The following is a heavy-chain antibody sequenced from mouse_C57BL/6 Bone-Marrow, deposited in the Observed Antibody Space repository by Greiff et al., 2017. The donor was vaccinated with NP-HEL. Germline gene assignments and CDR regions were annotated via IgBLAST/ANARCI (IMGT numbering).Heavy chain of an antibody. Sequence: EVKLVESGGGLVQPGGSLCLSCAASGFTLTDYYMSWVRQPPGKALEWLGFIRNKANGYTTEYSASVKGRFTISRDNSQSILYLQMNALRADDSATYYCARYGGYDYFDYWGQGTTLTVSS. J-gene: IGHJ2*01. V-gene: IGHV7-3*01. D-gene: IGHD2-2*01. CDR3: ARYGGYDYFDY. CDR1: GFTLTDYY. CDR2: IRNKANGYTT.